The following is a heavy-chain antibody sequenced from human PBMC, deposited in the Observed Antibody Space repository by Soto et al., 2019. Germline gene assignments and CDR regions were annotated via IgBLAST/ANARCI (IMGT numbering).Heavy chain of an antibody. CDR3: ARFYYDSSGYLPSPYYYYYGMDV. V-gene: IGHV3-11*04. Sequence: GGSLRLSCAASGFIFRDWFMSWIRQAPGKGLERISYISKDSGRATRYADSVKGRFTISRDNAKNSQYLQMNSLRAEDTAVYYCARFYYDSSGYLPSPYYYYYGMDVWGQGTTVTVSS. D-gene: IGHD3-22*01. CDR2: ISKDSGRAT. CDR1: GFIFRDWF. J-gene: IGHJ6*02.